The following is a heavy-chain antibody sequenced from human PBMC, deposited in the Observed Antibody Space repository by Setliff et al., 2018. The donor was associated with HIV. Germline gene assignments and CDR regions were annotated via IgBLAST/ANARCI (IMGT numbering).Heavy chain of an antibody. CDR3: ARAGYYGSTSYWEYFQH. CDR2: VWDNGTT. V-gene: IGHV4-59*01. CDR1: GGSISHSH. Sequence: PSETLSLTCTVSGGSISHSHWSWIRQPPGKGLEWIGYVWDNGTTKYNPSLERRATISLDRPKIQFSLKLSSVTAADTAVYYCARAGYYGSTSYWEYFQHWGQGTLVTVSS. D-gene: IGHD3-22*01. J-gene: IGHJ1*01.